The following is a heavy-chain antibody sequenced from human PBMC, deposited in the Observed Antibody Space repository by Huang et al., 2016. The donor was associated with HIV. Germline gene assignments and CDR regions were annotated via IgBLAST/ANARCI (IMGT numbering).Heavy chain of an antibody. V-gene: IGHV1-69*13. Sequence: QVQLVQSGAEMKKSGSSVKVSCKASGGTVSSFSFPWGRQAPGHGLEWMGGSRPLHDTTDLAQKCRGRVTLTADESTNTAFMELSGLTSQDTAVYYCARGVGNSNRGFDIWGQGTLVTVS. CDR1: GGTVSSFS. J-gene: IGHJ4*02. CDR2: SRPLHDTT. CDR3: ARGVGNSNRGFDI. D-gene: IGHD5-18*01.